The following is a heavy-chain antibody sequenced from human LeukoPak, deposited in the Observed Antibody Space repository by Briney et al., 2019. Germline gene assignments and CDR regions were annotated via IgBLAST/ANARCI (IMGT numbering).Heavy chain of an antibody. CDR3: ARVLHDSSGYYLYYYGMDV. CDR1: GYTFTSYG. CDR2: ISAYNGNT. J-gene: IGHJ6*02. V-gene: IGHV1-18*01. Sequence: ASVKVSCKASGYTFTSYGISWVRQAPGQGLEWMGWISAYNGNTNYAQKLQGRVTMTRNTSISTAYMELSSLRSEDTAVYYCARVLHDSSGYYLYYYGMDVWGQGTTVTVSS. D-gene: IGHD3-22*01.